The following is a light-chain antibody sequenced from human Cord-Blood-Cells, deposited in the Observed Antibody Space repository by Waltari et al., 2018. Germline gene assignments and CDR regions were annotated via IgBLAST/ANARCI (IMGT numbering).Light chain of an antibody. V-gene: IGLV1-47*01. CDR1: SSHIGSNY. J-gene: IGLJ2*01. CDR2: RNN. Sequence: QPVLPQPPSASGTPGPRVTLSSSGSSSHIGSNYVYWYQQLPGTAPKLLIYRNNQRPSGVPDRFSGSKSGTSASLAISGLRSEDEADYYCAAWDDSLSGPEVVFGGGTKLTVL. CDR3: AAWDDSLSGPEVV.